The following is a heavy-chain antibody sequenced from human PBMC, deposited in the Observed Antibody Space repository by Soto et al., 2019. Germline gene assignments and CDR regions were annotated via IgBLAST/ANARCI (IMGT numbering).Heavy chain of an antibody. CDR2: MTASGVTM. Sequence: GGSLRLSCAASGFTFSGHSLNWIRQAPGKGLEWIAYMTASGVTMYADSVKGRFTISRDNAKNSLYLQMDSLRVEDTAVYYCARDQTPGRFEFDYWGQGTLVTVSS. V-gene: IGHV3-48*04. CDR1: GFTFSGHS. J-gene: IGHJ4*02. CDR3: ARDQTPGRFEFDY.